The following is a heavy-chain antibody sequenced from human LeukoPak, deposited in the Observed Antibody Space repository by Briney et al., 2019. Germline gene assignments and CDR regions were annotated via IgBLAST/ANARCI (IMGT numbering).Heavy chain of an antibody. CDR3: ARGDILTAEYPRYYFDY. CDR1: GFTFDDYG. D-gene: IGHD3-9*01. Sequence: PGGSLRLSCAASGFTFDDYGMSWVRQAPGKGLEWVSGINWNGGSTGYADSVKGRFTISRDNAKNSLYLQMNSLRAEDTALYYCARGDILTAEYPRYYFDYWGQGTLVTVSS. V-gene: IGHV3-20*04. J-gene: IGHJ4*02. CDR2: INWNGGST.